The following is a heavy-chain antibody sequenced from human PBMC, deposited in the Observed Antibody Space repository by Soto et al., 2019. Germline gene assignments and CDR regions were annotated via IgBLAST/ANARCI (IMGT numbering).Heavy chain of an antibody. CDR2: IYSGGST. CDR1: GGFVNSDTHS. Sequence: TETLSLTCTVSGGFVNSDTHSWSWIRQTPGKRLEWIGFIYSGGSTKNPSLRSRVTMSVDTSKNQFSLKLRSVIVADTAVYHCARFVRSCSATTCSTRADVWGQGITVTVSS. V-gene: IGHV4-61*01. CDR3: ARFVRSCSATTCSTRADV. J-gene: IGHJ6*02. D-gene: IGHD2-2*01.